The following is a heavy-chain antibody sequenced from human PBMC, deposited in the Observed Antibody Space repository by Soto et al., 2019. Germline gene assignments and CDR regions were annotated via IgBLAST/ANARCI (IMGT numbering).Heavy chain of an antibody. CDR3: ARSLEGTRVTNWLAP. D-gene: IGHD4-17*01. V-gene: IGHV1-69*01. Sequence: QVQLVQSGAEVKKPGSSVKVSCKASADTFNSYSLSWLRQAPGQRLEWMGGITPVFGTADYAQSFEDRLTIPADYSPSTVYVELSCLRSDDTAVYYCARSLEGTRVTNWLAPWGQGALVTVSS. CDR2: ITPVFGTA. CDR1: ADTFNSYS. J-gene: IGHJ5*02.